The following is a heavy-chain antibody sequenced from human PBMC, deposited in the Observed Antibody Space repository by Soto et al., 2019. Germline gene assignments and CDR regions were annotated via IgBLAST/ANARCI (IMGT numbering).Heavy chain of an antibody. CDR2: INYSGST. CDR1: GGSFSDFY. D-gene: IGHD2-15*01. Sequence: QVQLQQWGAGLLKPSETLSLTCAVYGGSFSDFYWSWIRQSLGKGLEWLGEINYSGSTNYNPSLKSRITISVDTSKKELYLKLISVTAADTAIYYCACYSRDYWGQGTLVTVSS. J-gene: IGHJ4*02. CDR3: ACYSRDY. V-gene: IGHV4-34*01.